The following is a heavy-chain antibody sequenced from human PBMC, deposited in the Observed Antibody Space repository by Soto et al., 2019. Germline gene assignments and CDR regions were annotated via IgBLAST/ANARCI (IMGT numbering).Heavy chain of an antibody. J-gene: IGHJ6*02. CDR3: DKDFGGIGYGSGNSYYYYGMDV. D-gene: IGHD3-10*01. CDR2: ISYDGSNK. Sequence: GWSLRLSCAASGFTFSSYGMHWVRQAPGKGLEWVAVISYDGSNKYYADSVKGRFTIFRDNSKNTLYLQMNSLRAEDTAVYYCDKDFGGIGYGSGNSYYYYGMDVWGQGTTVTVSS. V-gene: IGHV3-30*18. CDR1: GFTFSSYG.